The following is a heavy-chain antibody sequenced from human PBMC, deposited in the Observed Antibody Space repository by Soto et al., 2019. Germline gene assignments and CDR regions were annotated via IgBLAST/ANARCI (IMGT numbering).Heavy chain of an antibody. CDR3: TISAPTEYYFDY. CDR1: GFTFSNAW. CDR2: IKSKTDGGTT. Sequence: EVQLVESGGGLVKPGGSLRLSCAASGFTFSNAWMSWVRQAPGKGLEWVGRIKSKTDGGTTDYAAPVKGRFTISRDDSKNTLYLQMNSLKTEDTAVYYCTISAPTEYYFDYWGQGTLVTVSS. D-gene: IGHD2-15*01. J-gene: IGHJ4*02. V-gene: IGHV3-15*01.